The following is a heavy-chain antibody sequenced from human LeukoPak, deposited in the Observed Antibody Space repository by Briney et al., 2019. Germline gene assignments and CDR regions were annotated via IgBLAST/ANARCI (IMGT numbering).Heavy chain of an antibody. Sequence: SETLSLTCAVYGGSFSGYYLSWIRQPPGKGLEWIGEINHSGSTNYNPSLKSRVTISVGTSKNQFSLQLSSLTVADTAVYYCARQGAPTAMVDNYYMDVWGKGTTVTVSS. CDR2: INHSGST. CDR1: GGSFSGYY. D-gene: IGHD5-18*01. J-gene: IGHJ6*03. CDR3: ARQGAPTAMVDNYYMDV. V-gene: IGHV4-34*01.